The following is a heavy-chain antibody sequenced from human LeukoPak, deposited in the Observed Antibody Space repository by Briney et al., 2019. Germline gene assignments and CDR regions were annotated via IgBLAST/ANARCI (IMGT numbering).Heavy chain of an antibody. CDR3: ARVADQRRAYYCYYYMDV. D-gene: IGHD2-2*01. J-gene: IGHJ6*03. V-gene: IGHV4-61*02. CDR1: GGSISSGSYY. Sequence: PSETLSLTCTVSGGSISSGSYYWSWIRQPAGKGLEWIGRIYTSGSTNYNPSLKSRVTISVDTSKNQFSLKLSSVTAADTAVYYCARVADQRRAYYCYYYMDVWGKGTTVTVSS. CDR2: IYTSGST.